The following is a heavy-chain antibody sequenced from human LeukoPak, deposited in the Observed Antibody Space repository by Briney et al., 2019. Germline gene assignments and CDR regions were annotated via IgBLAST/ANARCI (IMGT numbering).Heavy chain of an antibody. CDR2: FKRKTDGGTI. CDR3: TTSNY. Sequence: GGSLRLSCAASGFIFTSAWMNWVRQAPGKGLEWVGRFKRKTDGGTIDFAAPVKGRFIISRDDSKNTLYLQMNSLKTEDTAMYYCTTSNYWGQGTLVTVSS. CDR1: GFIFTSAW. V-gene: IGHV3-15*07. J-gene: IGHJ4*02.